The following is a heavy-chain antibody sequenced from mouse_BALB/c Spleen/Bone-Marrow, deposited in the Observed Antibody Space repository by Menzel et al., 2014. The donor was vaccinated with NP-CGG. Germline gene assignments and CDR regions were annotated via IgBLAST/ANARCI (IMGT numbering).Heavy chain of an antibody. J-gene: IGHJ3*01. D-gene: IGHD2-4*01. CDR3: ARNYDFWFGY. Sequence: EVQLVESGGGLVQPGGSRKLSCAASGFTFSSFGMHWVRQAPEKGLEWVAYISSGSRTIYYADTVKGRFTISRDNPKNTLFLQITSLRSEDTAMYYCARNYDFWFGYWGQGTLVTVSA. V-gene: IGHV5-17*02. CDR2: ISSGSRTI. CDR1: GFTFSSFG.